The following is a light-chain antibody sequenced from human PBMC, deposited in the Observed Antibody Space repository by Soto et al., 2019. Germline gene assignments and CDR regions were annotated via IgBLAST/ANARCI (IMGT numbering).Light chain of an antibody. J-gene: IGLJ1*01. Sequence: QSVLTQPASVSGSPGQSITISCTGTSSDVGSYNLVSWYQQHPGKAPKLMIYEGSKRPSGVSNRFSGSKSGNTASLTISGLQAEDEADYYCCSYEGGSNYVFGSGTKVTVL. CDR2: EGS. CDR3: CSYEGGSNYV. V-gene: IGLV2-23*01. CDR1: SSDVGSYNL.